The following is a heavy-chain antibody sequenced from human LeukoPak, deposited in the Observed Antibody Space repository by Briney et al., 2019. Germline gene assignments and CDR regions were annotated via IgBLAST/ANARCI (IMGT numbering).Heavy chain of an antibody. Sequence: GGSLRLSCAASGFTFSSYSMNWVRQAPGKGLEWVSYISSSSRTIYYADSVKGRFTISRDNAKNSLYLQMNSLRAEDTAVYYCARSRAEFDYWGQGTLVTVSS. CDR1: GFTFSSYS. CDR2: ISSSSRTI. D-gene: IGHD4/OR15-4a*01. CDR3: ARSRAEFDY. J-gene: IGHJ4*02. V-gene: IGHV3-48*01.